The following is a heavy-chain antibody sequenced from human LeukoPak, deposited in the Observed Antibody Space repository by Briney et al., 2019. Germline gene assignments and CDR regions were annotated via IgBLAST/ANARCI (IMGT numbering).Heavy chain of an antibody. V-gene: IGHV3-23*01. CDR1: GFTFSSYA. J-gene: IGHJ4*02. D-gene: IGHD4-17*01. CDR3: ARRPTTVTYFDY. Sequence: GGSLRLSCAASGFTFSSYAMSWVRLAPGKGLEWASATSGSGGNTYYADSVKGRFTISRDNSKDTLYLQMSSLRAEDTALYYCARRPTTVTYFDYWGQGTLVTVSS. CDR2: TSGSGGNT.